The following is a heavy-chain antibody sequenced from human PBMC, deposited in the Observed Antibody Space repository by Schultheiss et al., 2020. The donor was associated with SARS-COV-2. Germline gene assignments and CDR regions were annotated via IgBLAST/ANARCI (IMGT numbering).Heavy chain of an antibody. D-gene: IGHD6-19*01. Sequence: SGPTLVKPTQTLTLTCTFSGFSLSTSGMCVSWIRQPPGKALEWLARIDWDDDKYYSTSLKSRLTISKDTSKSQVVLTMTNMDPVDTATYYCARSYSSGWYGSYYFDYWGQGTLVTVSS. CDR2: IDWDDDK. V-gene: IGHV2-70*11. J-gene: IGHJ4*02. CDR1: GFSLSTSGMC. CDR3: ARSYSSGWYGSYYFDY.